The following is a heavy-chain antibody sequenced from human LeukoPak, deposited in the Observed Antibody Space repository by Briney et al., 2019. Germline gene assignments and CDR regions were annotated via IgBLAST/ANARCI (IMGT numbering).Heavy chain of an antibody. CDR2: ISSSSSTI. V-gene: IGHV3-48*01. D-gene: IGHD3-10*01. J-gene: IGHJ6*03. CDR1: GFTFSSYG. Sequence: GGSLRLSCAASGFTFSSYGMAWLRQAPGKGLEWVSYISSSSSTIYYADSVKGRFTISRDNSKNTLYLQMNSLRAEDTAVYYCAKDSTFYYGSGSYFHYMDVWGKGTTVTVSS. CDR3: AKDSTFYYGSGSYFHYMDV.